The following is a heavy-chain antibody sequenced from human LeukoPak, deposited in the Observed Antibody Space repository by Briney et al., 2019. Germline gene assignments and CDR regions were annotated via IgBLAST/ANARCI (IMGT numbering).Heavy chain of an antibody. CDR2: ISGSGGST. CDR1: GFTFSSYA. CDR3: AITEPIAAAGRGFDY. D-gene: IGHD6-13*01. V-gene: IGHV3-23*01. Sequence: GGSLRLSCAASGFTFSSYAMSWVGQAPGKGLEWVSAISGSGGSTYYADSVKGRFTISRDNSKNTLYLQMNSLRAEDTAVYYCAITEPIAAAGRGFDYWGHGALVTVSS. J-gene: IGHJ4*01.